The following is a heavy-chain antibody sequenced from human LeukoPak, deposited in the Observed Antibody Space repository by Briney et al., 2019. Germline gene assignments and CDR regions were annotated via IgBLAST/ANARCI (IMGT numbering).Heavy chain of an antibody. CDR2: ISSSSSYI. CDR3: ARDYSLIAVAGTDDAFDI. V-gene: IGHV3-21*01. Sequence: GGSLRLSCAASGFTFSSYSMNRVRQAPGEGLEWVSSISSSSSYIYYADSVKGRFTISRDNAKNSLYLQMNSLRAEDTAVYYCARDYSLIAVAGTDDAFDIWGQGTMVTVSS. D-gene: IGHD6-19*01. CDR1: GFTFSSYS. J-gene: IGHJ3*02.